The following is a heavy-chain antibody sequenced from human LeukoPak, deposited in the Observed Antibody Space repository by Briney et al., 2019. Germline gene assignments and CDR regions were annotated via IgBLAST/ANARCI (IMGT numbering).Heavy chain of an antibody. CDR1: GGSISSYY. Sequence: SETLSLTCTVSGGSISSYYWSWIRQPPGKGLEWIGYIYYSGSTNYNPSLKSRVTISVDTSKNQFSLKLSSVTAADTAVYYCARSYGSSGYYHYYGMDVWGQGTTVTVSS. J-gene: IGHJ6*02. CDR2: IYYSGST. V-gene: IGHV4-59*01. D-gene: IGHD3-22*01. CDR3: ARSYGSSGYYHYYGMDV.